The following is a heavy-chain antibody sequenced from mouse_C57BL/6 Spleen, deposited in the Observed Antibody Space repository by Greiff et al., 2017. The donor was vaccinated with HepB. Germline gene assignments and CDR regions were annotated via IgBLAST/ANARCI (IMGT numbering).Heavy chain of an antibody. CDR3: TRGDYDEDYAMDY. V-gene: IGHV5-9-1*02. CDR2: ISSGGDYI. CDR1: GFTFSSYA. J-gene: IGHJ4*01. Sequence: DVQLVESGEGLVKPGGSLKLSCAASGFTFSSYAMSWVRQTPEKRLEWVAYISSGGDYIYYADTVKGRFTISRDNARNTLYLQMSSLKSEDTAMYYCTRGDYDEDYAMDYWGQGTSVTVSS. D-gene: IGHD2-4*01.